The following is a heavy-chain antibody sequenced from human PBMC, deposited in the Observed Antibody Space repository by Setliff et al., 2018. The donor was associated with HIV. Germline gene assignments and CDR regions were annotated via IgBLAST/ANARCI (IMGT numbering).Heavy chain of an antibody. J-gene: IGHJ4*02. CDR1: GSSISSTYY. CDR2: IYHSGST. CDR3: ARDVGSHYDSREYYFDY. D-gene: IGHD3-22*01. V-gene: IGHV4-38-2*02. Sequence: KPSETLSLTCAVSGSSISSTYYWGWIRQPPGKGLEWIGSIYHSGSTFYNPSLKSRVAMSIDTSKNQFSLRLNSVTAADTAMYYCARDVGSHYDSREYYFDYWGQGTLVTVSS.